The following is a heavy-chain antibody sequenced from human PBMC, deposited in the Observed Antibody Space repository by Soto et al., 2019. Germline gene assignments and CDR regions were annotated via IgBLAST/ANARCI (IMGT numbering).Heavy chain of an antibody. V-gene: IGHV4-4*02. J-gene: IGHJ6*02. Sequence: PSETLSFTCAVSGGSISSSNWWSWVRQPPGKGLEWIGEIYHSGSTNYNPSLKSRVTISVDKSKNQFSLKLSSVTAADTAVYYCASRVLAGATTYYYYGMDVWGQGTTVTVSS. CDR3: ASRVLAGATTYYYYGMDV. CDR1: GGSISSSNW. CDR2: IYHSGST. D-gene: IGHD1-26*01.